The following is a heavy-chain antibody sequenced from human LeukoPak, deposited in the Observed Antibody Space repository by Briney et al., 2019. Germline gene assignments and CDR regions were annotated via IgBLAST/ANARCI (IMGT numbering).Heavy chain of an antibody. CDR1: GFTFSSYE. CDR3: ARGLGDYGGAFDI. V-gene: IGHV3-48*03. J-gene: IGHJ3*02. CDR2: ISSSGSTI. D-gene: IGHD4/OR15-4a*01. Sequence: GGSLRLSCAASGFTFSSYEMNWVRQAPGKGPEWVSYISSSGSTIYYADSVKGRFTISRDNAKNSLYLQMNSLRAEDTAVYYCARGLGDYGGAFDIWGQGTMVTVSS.